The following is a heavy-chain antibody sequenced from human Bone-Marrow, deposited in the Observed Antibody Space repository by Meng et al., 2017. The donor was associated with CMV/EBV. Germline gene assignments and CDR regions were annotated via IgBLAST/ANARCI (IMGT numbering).Heavy chain of an antibody. CDR1: GGSISSSSYY. J-gene: IGHJ5*02. CDR2: IYYSGST. V-gene: IGHV4-39*07. D-gene: IGHD2-15*01. CDR3: ASAQVVVAATRLTWFDP. Sequence: SETLSLTCTVSGGSISSSSYYWGWIRQPPGKGLEWIGSIYYSGSTYYNPSLKSRVTISVDTSKSQFSLKLSSVTAADTAVYYCASAQVVVAATRLTWFDPWGQGTLVTVSS.